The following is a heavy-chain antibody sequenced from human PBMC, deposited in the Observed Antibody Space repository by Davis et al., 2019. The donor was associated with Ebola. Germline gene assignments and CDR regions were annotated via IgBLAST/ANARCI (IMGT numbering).Heavy chain of an antibody. CDR1: GYTPTGYY. Sequence: ASAKVSCKASGYTPTGYYMHWVRQAPGQGLEWMGCINPHNGNTNYAQNVQGRVTMTKDTSTSNAYMEVGSLRSDDTAGYYCARAQFPTTSDHWGQGTLVTVSS. CDR2: INPHNGNT. CDR3: ARAQFPTTSDH. V-gene: IGHV1-18*04. D-gene: IGHD1-1*01. J-gene: IGHJ4*02.